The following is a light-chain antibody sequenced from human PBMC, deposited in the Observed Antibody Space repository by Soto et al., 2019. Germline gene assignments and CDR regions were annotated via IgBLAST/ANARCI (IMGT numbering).Light chain of an antibody. V-gene: IGKV2D-29*01. CDR1: QGLLDSDGRTH. Sequence: DIVLTQTPLSLSVTPGQPASISCNSSQGLLDSDGRTHLYWYVQKTGQPPQALIYEVSKRSSGVPDRFSGRGSGTHFTLTMSRVQAEDAGIYYCMQSLQLNTFGGGTKVEIK. CDR2: EVS. J-gene: IGKJ4*01. CDR3: MQSLQLNT.